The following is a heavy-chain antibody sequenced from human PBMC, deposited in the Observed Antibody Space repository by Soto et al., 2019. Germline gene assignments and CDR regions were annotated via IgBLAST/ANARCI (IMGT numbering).Heavy chain of an antibody. CDR1: GGSISSYY. V-gene: IGHV4-59*08. J-gene: IGHJ4*02. Sequence: PSETLSLTCTVSGGSISSYYWSWIRQPPGKGLEWIGYIYYSGSTNYNPSLKSRVTISVDTSKNQFSLKLSSVTAADTAVYYCARHGPRGESDSSGLDYWGQGTLVTVSS. CDR2: IYYSGST. CDR3: ARHGPRGESDSSGLDY. D-gene: IGHD6-19*01.